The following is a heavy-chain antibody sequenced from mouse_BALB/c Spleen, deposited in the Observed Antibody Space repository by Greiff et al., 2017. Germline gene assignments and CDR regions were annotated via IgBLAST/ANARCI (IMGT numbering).Heavy chain of an antibody. Sequence: EVKLMESGPELVKPGASVKMSCKASGYTFTSYVMHWVKQKPGQGLEWIGYINPYNDGTKYNEKFKGKATLTSDKSSSTAYMELSSLTSEDSAVYYCASGNYDFDYWGQGTTLTVSS. CDR1: GYTFTSYV. D-gene: IGHD2-1*01. J-gene: IGHJ2*01. V-gene: IGHV1-14*01. CDR3: ASGNYDFDY. CDR2: INPYNDGT.